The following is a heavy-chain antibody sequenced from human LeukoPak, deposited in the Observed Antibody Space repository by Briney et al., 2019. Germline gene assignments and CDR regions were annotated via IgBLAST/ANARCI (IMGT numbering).Heavy chain of an antibody. V-gene: IGHV4-34*01. CDR1: GGSFSGYY. D-gene: IGHD3-22*01. Sequence: SETLSLTCAVYGGSFSGYYWSWIRQPPGKGLEWIGEINHSGSTNYNPSLKSRVTISVDTSKNQFSLKLSSVTAADTAVYYCARELVVTPNWFDPWGQGTLVTVSS. J-gene: IGHJ5*02. CDR2: INHSGST. CDR3: ARELVVTPNWFDP.